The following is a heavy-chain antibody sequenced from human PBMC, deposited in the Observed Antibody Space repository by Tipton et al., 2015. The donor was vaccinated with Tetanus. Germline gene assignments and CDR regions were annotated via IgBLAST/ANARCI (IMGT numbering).Heavy chain of an antibody. CDR2: ISGSGDST. J-gene: IGHJ5*02. D-gene: IGHD1-7*01. V-gene: IGHV3-23*01. CDR1: GFTFSSNA. Sequence: SLRLSCVASGFTFSSNAMSWVRQAPGKGLEWVSAISGSGDSTYYADSVRGRFTFSRDNSRNTLYLQMNSLRAEDTAMYYCAKGGWNYWFDPWGQGTLVTVSS. CDR3: AKGGWNYWFDP.